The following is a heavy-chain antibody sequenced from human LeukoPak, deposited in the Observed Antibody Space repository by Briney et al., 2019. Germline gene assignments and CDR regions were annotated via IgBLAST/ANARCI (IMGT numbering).Heavy chain of an antibody. CDR1: GDSVSSNSAA. CDR3: ARGGGYDFDY. Sequence: SQTLSLTCAITGDSVSSNSAAWNWIRQSPSRGLEWLGRTYYRSKWGNDYAVSVKSRLIINADTSKNHFSLQLNSVTPEDTALYYCARGGGYDFDYWGQGTLVTVSS. D-gene: IGHD5-12*01. J-gene: IGHJ4*02. CDR2: TYYRSKWGN. V-gene: IGHV6-1*01.